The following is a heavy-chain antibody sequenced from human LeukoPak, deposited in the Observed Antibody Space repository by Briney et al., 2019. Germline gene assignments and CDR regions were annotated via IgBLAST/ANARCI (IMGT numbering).Heavy chain of an antibody. CDR1: GFPFSNHA. J-gene: IGHJ5*02. CDR3: VREAGYCASVCLKSNWFDP. D-gene: IGHD2-21*02. CDR2: ISNGNT. V-gene: IGHV3-23*01. Sequence: PGGSLRLSFAASGFPFSNHAMSWVRQPPGKGLEWASAISNGNTYYADSVRGRFTISRDDSKNMVYLQMNSLRVEDAARYYCVREAGYCASVCLKSNWFDPWGQGTLVTVSS.